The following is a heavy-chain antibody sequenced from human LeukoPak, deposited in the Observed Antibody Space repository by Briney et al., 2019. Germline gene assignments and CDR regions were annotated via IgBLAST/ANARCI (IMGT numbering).Heavy chain of an antibody. V-gene: IGHV5-51*07. CDR1: GYSFTSYW. J-gene: IGHJ1*01. Sequence: GESLQISCKGSGYSFTSYWIGWVHQLPGKGLEWMGIIYPGDSDTRYSPSFQGQVTISADKSISTAYLQWSSLKASDTAMYYCASHAYYYGSGSSPRAEYFQHWGQGTLVTVSS. CDR3: ASHAYYYGSGSSPRAEYFQH. CDR2: IYPGDSDT. D-gene: IGHD3-10*01.